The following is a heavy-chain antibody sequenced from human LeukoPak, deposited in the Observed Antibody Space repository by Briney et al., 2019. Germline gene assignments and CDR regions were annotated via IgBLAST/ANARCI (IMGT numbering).Heavy chain of an antibody. Sequence: SETLSLTCTVSGGSISSSSYYWVWIRQPPGKGLEWIGSIYYSGSTYYNPSLKSRVTISVDTSKNQFSLKLSSVTAADTAVYYCARDQVVRGVIVDWFDPWGQGTLVTVSS. J-gene: IGHJ5*02. CDR2: IYYSGST. CDR1: GGSISSSSYY. V-gene: IGHV4-39*07. CDR3: ARDQVVRGVIVDWFDP. D-gene: IGHD3-10*01.